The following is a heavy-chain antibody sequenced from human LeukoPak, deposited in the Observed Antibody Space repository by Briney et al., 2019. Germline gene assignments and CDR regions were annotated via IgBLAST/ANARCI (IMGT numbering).Heavy chain of an antibody. V-gene: IGHV3-30*18. CDR2: ISYDGSNK. Sequence: GGSLRLSCAASGFTFSSYGMHWVRPAPGKRMDWVAVISYDGSNKYYADSVKGRFTISRDNSKNTLYLQMNSLRAEDTAVYYCAKDQEGGGWYHWFDPWGQGTLVNVSS. CDR3: AKDQEGGGWYHWFDP. D-gene: IGHD6-19*01. J-gene: IGHJ5*02. CDR1: GFTFSSYG.